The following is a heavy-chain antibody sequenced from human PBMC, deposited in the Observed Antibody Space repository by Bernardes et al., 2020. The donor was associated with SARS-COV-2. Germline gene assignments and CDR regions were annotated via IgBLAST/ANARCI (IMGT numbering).Heavy chain of an antibody. J-gene: IGHJ4*02. V-gene: IGHV1-2*02. D-gene: IGHD2-21*01. Sequence: ASVKVSCTASGYTFSDYYIHWLRQAPGKGLEWMGWINPKSGDTTQAQKFQGRLTMSRDTSISTDYMELRSLRSDDTAVYYCARTFYYDRGGDSLFDLWGQGTPVTVSS. CDR1: GYTFSDYY. CDR3: ARTFYYDRGGDSLFDL. CDR2: INPKSGDT.